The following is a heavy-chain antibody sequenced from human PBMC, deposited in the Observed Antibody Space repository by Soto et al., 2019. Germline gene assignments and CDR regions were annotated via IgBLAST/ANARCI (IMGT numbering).Heavy chain of an antibody. D-gene: IGHD3-22*01. CDR3: ARDGGFAYYYDSSGLAHFDY. J-gene: IGHJ4*02. V-gene: IGHV3-48*03. CDR1: GFTFSSYE. Sequence: PGGSLRLSCVASGFTFSSYEMNWVRQAPGKGLEWVSYISSSGSTIYYADSVKGRFTISRDNAKNSLYLQMNSLRAEDTAVYYCARDGGFAYYYDSSGLAHFDYWGQGTLVTVSS. CDR2: ISSSGSTI.